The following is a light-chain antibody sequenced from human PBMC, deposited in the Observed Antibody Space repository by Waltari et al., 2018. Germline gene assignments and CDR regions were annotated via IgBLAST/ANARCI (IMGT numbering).Light chain of an antibody. J-gene: IGLJ1*01. CDR2: GVN. CDR1: SSDVGGYDF. V-gene: IGLV2-14*01. Sequence: QSAPTQPASVSGSPGQSITISCTGTSSDVGGYDFVSWHQQYPGKAPKVMIYGVNNRPSGVSHRFSGSKSGNTASLIISGLQADDEADYYCSSYTTSGTLVFGTGTKVTVL. CDR3: SSYTTSGTLV.